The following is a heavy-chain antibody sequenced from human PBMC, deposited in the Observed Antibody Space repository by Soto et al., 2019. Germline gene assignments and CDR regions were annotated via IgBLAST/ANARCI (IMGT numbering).Heavy chain of an antibody. CDR2: IYYSGST. CDR3: ALAAAGTGLFDY. Sequence: SATLSLTCTVSGGSISSYYWSWIRQPPGKGLEWIGFIYYSGSTNYTPNFKSRVTITIDTSKNQFSLKLSSVTAADTAVYYCALAAAGTGLFDYWGQGTLVTVSS. D-gene: IGHD6-13*01. CDR1: GGSISSYY. J-gene: IGHJ4*02. V-gene: IGHV4-59*01.